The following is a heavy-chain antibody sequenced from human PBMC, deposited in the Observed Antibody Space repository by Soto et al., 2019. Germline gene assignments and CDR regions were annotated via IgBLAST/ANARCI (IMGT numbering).Heavy chain of an antibody. CDR3: ARHAVTIFGVVKGLDY. CDR1: GGSFSGYY. J-gene: IGHJ4*02. D-gene: IGHD3-3*01. CDR2: INHNGST. V-gene: IGHV4-34*01. Sequence: QVQLQQWGAGLLKPSETLSLTCAVYGGSFSGYYWSWIRQPPGKGLEWIGEINHNGSTNYNPSLKSRVTISVDTSKNQFSLKLSSVTAADTAVYYCARHAVTIFGVVKGLDYWGQGTLVTVSS.